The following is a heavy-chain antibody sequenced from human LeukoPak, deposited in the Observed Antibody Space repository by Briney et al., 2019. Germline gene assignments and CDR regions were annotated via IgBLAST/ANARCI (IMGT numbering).Heavy chain of an antibody. CDR2: IYYSGST. V-gene: IGHV4-59*01. Sequence: SETLSLTCTASGGSISSYYWSWVRQPPGKGLEWIGYIYYSGSTNYNPSLKSRVTISVDTSKNQFSLKLSSVTAADTAVYYCARYSDPGSYPDAFDIWGQGTMVTVSS. D-gene: IGHD1-26*01. CDR3: ARYSDPGSYPDAFDI. J-gene: IGHJ3*02. CDR1: GGSISSYY.